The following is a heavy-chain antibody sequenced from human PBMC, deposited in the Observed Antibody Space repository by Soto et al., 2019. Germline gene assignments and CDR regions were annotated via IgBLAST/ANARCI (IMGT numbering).Heavy chain of an antibody. J-gene: IGHJ6*02. CDR2: ISYDGSNK. Sequence: GGSLRLSCAASGFTFSSYAMHWVRQAPGKGLEWVAVISYDGSNKYYADSVKGRFTISRDNSKNTLYLQMNSLRAEDTAVYYCARGSVRGVIGYYYYYGMDVWGQGTTVTVSS. D-gene: IGHD3-10*01. V-gene: IGHV3-30-3*01. CDR3: ARGSVRGVIGYYYYYGMDV. CDR1: GFTFSSYA.